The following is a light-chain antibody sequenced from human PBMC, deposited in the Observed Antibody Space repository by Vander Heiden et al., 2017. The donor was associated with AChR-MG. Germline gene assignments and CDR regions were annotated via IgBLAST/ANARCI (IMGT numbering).Light chain of an antibody. CDR3: QQEGSSPLT. CDR1: QSVSNNY. J-gene: IGKJ1*01. CDR2: GVS. V-gene: IGKV3-20*01. Sequence: EIVLTQSQGTLHLSPGERAHFSCRASQSVSNNYFAWYQQKPGQSPRLLIYGVSSRATGIPDRFSGSGSGTDFTLTISRLEPEDFAVYFCQQEGSSPLTFGQRTKVEIK.